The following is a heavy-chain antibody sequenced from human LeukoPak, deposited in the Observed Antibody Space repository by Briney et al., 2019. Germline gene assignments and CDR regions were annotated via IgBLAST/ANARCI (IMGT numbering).Heavy chain of an antibody. Sequence: GGSLRLSCEASGCAFSTFGMNWVRQAPGKGPEWVSSISSSSGHIYYADSVKGRFTISRDNAKNLVFLQMNSLRAEDSGVDYCSRDGLGSYDCWGQGTLVTVSS. CDR1: GCAFSTFG. CDR2: ISSSSGHI. J-gene: IGHJ4*02. V-gene: IGHV3-21*01. CDR3: SRDGLGSYDC. D-gene: IGHD2-15*01.